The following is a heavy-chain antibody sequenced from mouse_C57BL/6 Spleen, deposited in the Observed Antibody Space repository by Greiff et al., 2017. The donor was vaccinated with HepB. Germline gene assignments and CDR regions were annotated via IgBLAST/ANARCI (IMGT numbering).Heavy chain of an antibody. CDR1: GYTFTSYW. CDR2: IHPNSGST. Sequence: QVQLQQPGAELVKPGASVKLSCKASGYTFTSYWMHWVKQRPGQGLEWIGMIHPNSGSTNYNEKFKSKATLTVDKSSSTAYMQLSSLPSEDSAVYYCARSITRSGGLCAYWGQGTLVTV. CDR3: ARSITRSGGLCAY. J-gene: IGHJ3*01. D-gene: IGHD1-1*01. V-gene: IGHV1-64*01.